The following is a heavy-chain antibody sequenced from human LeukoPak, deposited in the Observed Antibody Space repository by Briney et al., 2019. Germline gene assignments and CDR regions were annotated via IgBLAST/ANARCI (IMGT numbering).Heavy chain of an antibody. V-gene: IGHV3-7*01. CDR3: AKARGVRGVISGYYYYYYMDV. D-gene: IGHD3-10*01. CDR2: IKQDGSEK. J-gene: IGHJ6*03. Sequence: GGSLRLSCAASGFTFSSYWMSWVRQAPGKGLEWVANIKQDGSEKYYADSVKGRFTISRDNSKNTLYLQMNSLRAEDTAVYYCAKARGVRGVISGYYYYYYMDVWGKGTTVTISS. CDR1: GFTFSSYW.